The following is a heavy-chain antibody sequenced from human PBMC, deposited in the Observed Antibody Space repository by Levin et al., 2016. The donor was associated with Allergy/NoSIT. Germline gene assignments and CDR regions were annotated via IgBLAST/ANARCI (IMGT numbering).Heavy chain of an antibody. V-gene: IGHV4-61*01. CDR3: VRIRDYSRFWLDT. CDR1: GASVNSGFYF. D-gene: IGHD4-11*01. Sequence: SETLSLTCTVSGASVNSGFYFWTWIRQSPGKGLEWIGYISNSGGTNYIPSLKSRVAMSLDKSTNQFSLILTSVTAADTAVYYCVRIRDYSRFWLDTWGQGTLVTVSS. CDR2: ISNSGGT. J-gene: IGHJ5*02.